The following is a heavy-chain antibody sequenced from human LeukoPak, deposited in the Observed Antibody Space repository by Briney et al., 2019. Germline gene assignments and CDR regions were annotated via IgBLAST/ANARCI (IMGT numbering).Heavy chain of an antibody. CDR1: GFTFPTYV. D-gene: IGHD2-15*01. CDR2: ISQTGSIE. CDR3: ARDRAVALPTYFYYMDV. J-gene: IGHJ6*03. Sequence: GRSLRLSCAASGFTFPTYVIHWVRQAPGKGLEWVAVISQTGSIETYADSVRGRFSISRDNSDNTVYLQMNSLKTEDTAVYCCARDRAVALPTYFYYMDVWGKGTTVIVSS. V-gene: IGHV3-30*03.